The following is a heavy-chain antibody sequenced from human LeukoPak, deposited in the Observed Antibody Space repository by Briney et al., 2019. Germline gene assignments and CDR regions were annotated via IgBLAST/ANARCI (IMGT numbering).Heavy chain of an antibody. Sequence: GGSLRLSCAASGFTFSNAWMSWVRQAPGKGLEWVGRIKSKTDGGTTDYAAPVKGRFTISRDVSKNTLYLQMNSLKTEDTAVYFCAKDRSWGMNSAEYWGQGTPVTVSS. CDR2: IKSKTDGGTT. CDR1: GFTFSNAW. D-gene: IGHD7-27*01. J-gene: IGHJ4*02. V-gene: IGHV3-15*01. CDR3: AKDRSWGMNSAEY.